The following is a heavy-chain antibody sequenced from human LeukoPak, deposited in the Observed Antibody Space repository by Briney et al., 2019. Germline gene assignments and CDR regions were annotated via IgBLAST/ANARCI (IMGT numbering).Heavy chain of an antibody. Sequence: GGSLRLSCAASGFTFSSYSMNWVRQAPGKGLEWVSSISSSSSYIYYADSVKGRFIISRDNAKNSLYLQMNSLRAEDTAVYYCASQRYDFLFDYWGQGTLVTVSS. CDR2: ISSSSSYI. V-gene: IGHV3-21*01. CDR3: ASQRYDFLFDY. D-gene: IGHD3-3*01. J-gene: IGHJ4*02. CDR1: GFTFSSYS.